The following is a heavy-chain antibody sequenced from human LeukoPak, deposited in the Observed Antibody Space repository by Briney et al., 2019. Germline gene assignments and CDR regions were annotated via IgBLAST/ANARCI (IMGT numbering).Heavy chain of an antibody. CDR3: ARPAAAVAGSSYYFDY. CDR1: GFTLSSYS. D-gene: IGHD6-19*01. CDR2: ISSSSSTI. V-gene: IGHV3-48*01. J-gene: IGHJ4*02. Sequence: GGSLRLSCAASGFTLSSYSMNWVRQAPGKGLGWVSYISSSSSTIYYADSVKGRFTISRDNAKNSLYLQMNSLRAEDTAVYYCARPAAAVAGSSYYFDYWGQGTLVTVSS.